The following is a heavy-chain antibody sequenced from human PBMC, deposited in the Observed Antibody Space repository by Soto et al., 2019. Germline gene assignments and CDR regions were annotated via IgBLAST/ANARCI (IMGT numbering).Heavy chain of an antibody. J-gene: IGHJ5*02. Sequence: QMQLPESRPGLVKASETLSLTCPVSGGSVTTYWGWIRQPPAQGLEWNGYINYSAPTKYNSSLKRRITTSVVTSETQAPLSLRSGTGAYTVVYYCAAWYCSEGVSCNGFDPWGQGIGVSVSS. V-gene: IGHV4-59*02. CDR1: GGSVTTY. CDR3: AAWYCSEGVSCNGFDP. CDR2: INYSAPT. D-gene: IGHD2-15*01.